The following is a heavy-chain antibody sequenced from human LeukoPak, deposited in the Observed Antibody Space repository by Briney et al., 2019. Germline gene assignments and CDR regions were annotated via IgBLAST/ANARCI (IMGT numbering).Heavy chain of an antibody. CDR1: GGTFSSYA. D-gene: IGHD2-21*02. Sequence: SVKVSCKASGGTFSSYAIGWVRQAPGQGLEWMGGIIPIFGTANYAQKFQGRVTITADESTSTAYMELSSLRSEDTAVYYCARVRCGGDCYFDYWGQGTLVTVSS. CDR2: IIPIFGTA. J-gene: IGHJ4*02. V-gene: IGHV1-69*01. CDR3: ARVRCGGDCYFDY.